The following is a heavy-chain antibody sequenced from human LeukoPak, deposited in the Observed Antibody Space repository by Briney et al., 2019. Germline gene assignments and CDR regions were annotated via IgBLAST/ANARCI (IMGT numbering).Heavy chain of an antibody. CDR3: VKDACGGGCYLDN. CDR2: VSWNSDNM. D-gene: IGHD2-21*02. J-gene: IGHJ4*02. CDR1: GFTFDDYA. Sequence: GRSLRLSCAVSGFTFDDYAMHWVRQPPGKGLEWVSSVSWNSDNMAYADSVKGRFTISRDNAKKSLYLQMNSLRTDDMALYYCVKDACGGGCYLDNWGQGTLVTVS. V-gene: IGHV3-9*03.